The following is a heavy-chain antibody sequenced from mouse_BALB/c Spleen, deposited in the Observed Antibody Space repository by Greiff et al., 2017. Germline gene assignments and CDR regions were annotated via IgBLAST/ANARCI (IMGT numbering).Heavy chain of an antibody. CDR3: ARSGDYDEDWFAY. CDR1: GYAFSSSW. CDR2: IYPGDGDT. J-gene: IGHJ3*01. V-gene: IGHV1-82*01. Sequence: QVQLKQSGPELVKPGASVKISCKASGYAFSSSWMNWVKQRPGQGLEWIGRIYPGDGDTNYNGKFKGKATLTADKSSSTAYMQLSSLTSVDSAVYFCARSGDYDEDWFAYWGQGTLVTVSA. D-gene: IGHD2-4*01.